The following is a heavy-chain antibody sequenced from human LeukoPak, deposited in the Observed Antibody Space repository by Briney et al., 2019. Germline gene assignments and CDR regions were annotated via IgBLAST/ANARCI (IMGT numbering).Heavy chain of an antibody. CDR1: GFTFSSDW. J-gene: IGHJ4*02. V-gene: IGHV3-7*01. Sequence: GGSLRLSWAASGFTFSSDWMTCGRQAPGRLLEWVANIKRDGSEELYVEYAKGGLTISSDNAKNSLYLKMNSLRAEDTAVYYCARRDSSGWYYFDYWGQGTLVNVSS. CDR2: IKRDGSEE. D-gene: IGHD6-19*01. CDR3: ARRDSSGWYYFDY.